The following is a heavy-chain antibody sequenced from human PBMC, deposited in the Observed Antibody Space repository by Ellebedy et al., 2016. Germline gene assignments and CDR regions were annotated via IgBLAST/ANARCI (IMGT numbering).Heavy chain of an antibody. Sequence: LSXTVSGSSLRGGTHYWSWIRQSPGKGLEWLGCMFYSGTTYYNPSLKGRISMSLDTSRNQFSMRLRSVSAADTAVYYCARMGMDWYGEQTFYFYAVDVWGEGTTVAVSS. CDR3: ARMGMDWYGEQTFYFYAVDV. V-gene: IGHV4-30-4*01. CDR2: MFYSGTT. CDR1: GSSLRGGTHY. J-gene: IGHJ6*04. D-gene: IGHD3/OR15-3a*01.